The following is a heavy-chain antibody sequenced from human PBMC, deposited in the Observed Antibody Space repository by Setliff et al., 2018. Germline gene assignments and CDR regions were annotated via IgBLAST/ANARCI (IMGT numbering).Heavy chain of an antibody. CDR1: GYTFNSYG. CDR2: ISPYNGNT. Sequence: ASVKVSCKASGYTFNSYGINWLRQAPGQGLEWLGWISPYNGNTKYAQTVQDRITMATDTSTRTSYMELSSLRSGGTAVYFCARSSDSGYYHQRDAFDIWGQGTRVTVSS. V-gene: IGHV1-18*04. CDR3: ARSSDSGYYHQRDAFDI. D-gene: IGHD3-22*01. J-gene: IGHJ3*02.